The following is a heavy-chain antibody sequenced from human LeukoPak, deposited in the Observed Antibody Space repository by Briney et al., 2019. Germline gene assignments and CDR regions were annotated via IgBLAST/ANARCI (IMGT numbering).Heavy chain of an antibody. D-gene: IGHD3-10*01. Sequence: SVKVSCKASGGTFSSYAISWVRQAPGQGLEWMGGIIPIFGTANYAQKFQGRVTITTDESTSTAYMELSSLRAEDTALYYCAKDYGSGRGFDPWGQGTLVTVSS. CDR3: AKDYGSGRGFDP. CDR2: IIPIFGTA. V-gene: IGHV1-69*05. CDR1: GGTFSSYA. J-gene: IGHJ5*02.